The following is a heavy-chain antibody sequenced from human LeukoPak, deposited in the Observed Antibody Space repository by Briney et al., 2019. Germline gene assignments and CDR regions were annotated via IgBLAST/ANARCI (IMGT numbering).Heavy chain of an antibody. J-gene: IGHJ4*02. D-gene: IGHD3-10*01. CDR1: GFTFSDYY. CDR3: ARVSPFYYGSGSYYLNY. V-gene: IGHV3-11*01. CDR2: ISSGYTI. Sequence: GGCLRLSCAASGFTFSDYYMSWFRQAPGKGLEGVSYISSGYTIFYADSVKGRFTISRDNAKNSLYLQMNSLRAEHTAVYYCARVSPFYYGSGSYYLNYWGQGALVTVSS.